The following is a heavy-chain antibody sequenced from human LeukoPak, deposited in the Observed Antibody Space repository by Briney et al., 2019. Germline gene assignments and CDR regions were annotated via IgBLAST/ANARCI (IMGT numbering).Heavy chain of an antibody. CDR2: INPNDGDT. D-gene: IGHD2-2*01. Sequence: ASVKVSCKASGYTFTDYYMHWVRQAPGQGFEWMGWINPNDGDTNYAQKFQGRVTMTRDTSISTAHMEVSRLRSYDTTVYYCARVNFLYCSSTTCLFDYWGQGSLVTVSS. CDR3: ARVNFLYCSSTTCLFDY. J-gene: IGHJ4*02. V-gene: IGHV1-2*02. CDR1: GYTFTDYY.